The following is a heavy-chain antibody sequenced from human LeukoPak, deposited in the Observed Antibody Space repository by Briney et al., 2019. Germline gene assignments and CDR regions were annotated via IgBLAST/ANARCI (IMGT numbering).Heavy chain of an antibody. Sequence: PGGSLRLSCAASGFTFSSYGMHWVRQAPGKGLEWVAVISYDGSNKYYADSVKGRFTISRDNPKNTLYLQMNSLRAEDTAVYYCARDRGWAIAADNIGDAFDIWGQGTMVTVSS. V-gene: IGHV3-30*03. CDR2: ISYDGSNK. J-gene: IGHJ3*02. D-gene: IGHD6-13*01. CDR1: GFTFSSYG. CDR3: ARDRGWAIAADNIGDAFDI.